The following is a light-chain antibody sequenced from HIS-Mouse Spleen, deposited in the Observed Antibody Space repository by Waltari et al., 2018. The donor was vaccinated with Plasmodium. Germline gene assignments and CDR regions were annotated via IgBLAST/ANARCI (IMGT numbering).Light chain of an antibody. CDR3: YSAADNNRV. J-gene: IGLJ3*02. Sequence: SYELTQPSSVSVSPGQTARITCSGDVLAKKYARWFQQKPGQAPVLVIYKDSARPSGIPGRFSGASSGTTVTLTISGAQVEDEADYYCYSAADNNRVFGGGTKLTVL. V-gene: IGLV3-27*01. CDR1: VLAKKY. CDR2: KDS.